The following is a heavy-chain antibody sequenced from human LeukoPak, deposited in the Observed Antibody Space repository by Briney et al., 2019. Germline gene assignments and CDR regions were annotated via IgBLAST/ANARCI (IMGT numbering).Heavy chain of an antibody. D-gene: IGHD1-26*01. V-gene: IGHV1-46*01. CDR2: INPSGGST. Sequence: GASVKVSCKASGYTFTSYYMHWVRQAPGQGLEWMGIINPSGGSTSYAQKFQGRVTMTRDTSTSTVYMELSSLRSEDTAVYYCARDLRIPSSRFSGSYYGPFDYWGQGTLVTVSS. CDR1: GYTFTSYY. CDR3: ARDLRIPSSRFSGSYYGPFDY. J-gene: IGHJ4*02.